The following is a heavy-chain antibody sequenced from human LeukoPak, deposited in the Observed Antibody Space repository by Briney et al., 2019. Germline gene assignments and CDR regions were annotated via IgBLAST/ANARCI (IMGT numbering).Heavy chain of an antibody. V-gene: IGHV3-66*01. J-gene: IGHJ4*02. Sequence: PGGSLRLSCAASGFTVSSNYMSWVRQAPGRGLEWVSVIYSGGSTYYADSVKGRFTISRENSKNTLFLQMNSLRAGDTAVYYCARGTVTMVDYWGQGTLVTVSS. CDR1: GFTVSSNY. D-gene: IGHD3-10*01. CDR2: IYSGGST. CDR3: ARGTVTMVDY.